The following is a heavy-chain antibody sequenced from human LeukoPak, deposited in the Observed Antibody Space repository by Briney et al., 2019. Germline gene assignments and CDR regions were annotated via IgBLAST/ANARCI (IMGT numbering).Heavy chain of an antibody. Sequence: ASVKVSCKASGYTFTGYFMHWVRQAPGQGLEWMGWINPISGGSTSYAQKFQGRVTMTRDTSTSTVYMELSSLRSEDTAVYYCARGWFGELTSQTFDYWGQGTLVTVSS. CDR3: ARGWFGELTSQTFDY. CDR1: GYTFTGYF. D-gene: IGHD3-10*01. V-gene: IGHV1-46*01. CDR2: INPISGGST. J-gene: IGHJ4*02.